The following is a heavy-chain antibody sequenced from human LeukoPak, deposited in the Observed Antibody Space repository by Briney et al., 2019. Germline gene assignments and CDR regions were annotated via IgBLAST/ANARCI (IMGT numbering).Heavy chain of an antibody. CDR3: AKGSGWEVSYYYYYMDV. J-gene: IGHJ6*03. Sequence: SVKVSCKASGGTFSSYAISWVRQAPGQGLEWMGGIIPIFGTANYAQKFQGRVTITADESTSTAYMELSSLRSEDTAVYYCAKGSGWEVSYYYYYMDVWGKGPTVTISS. D-gene: IGHD1-26*01. V-gene: IGHV1-69*13. CDR1: GGTFSSYA. CDR2: IIPIFGTA.